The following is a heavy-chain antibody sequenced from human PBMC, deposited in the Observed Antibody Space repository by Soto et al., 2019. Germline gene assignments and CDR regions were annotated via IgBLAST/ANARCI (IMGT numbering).Heavy chain of an antibody. J-gene: IGHJ5*02. V-gene: IGHV4-59*01. CDR1: GGSISSYY. CDR3: ARNPQTMTTVTTNWFDP. Sequence: PSETLSLTCTVSGGSISSYYWSWIRQPPGKGLEWIGYIYYSGSTNYNPSLKSRVTISVDTSKNQFSLKLSSVTAADTAVYYCARNPQTMTTVTTNWFDPWGQGTLVTVSS. CDR2: IYYSGST. D-gene: IGHD4-17*01.